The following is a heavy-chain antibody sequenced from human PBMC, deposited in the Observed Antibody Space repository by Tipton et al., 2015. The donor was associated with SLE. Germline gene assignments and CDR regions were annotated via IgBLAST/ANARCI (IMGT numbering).Heavy chain of an antibody. CDR2: ITPMFRTT. D-gene: IGHD3-10*01. J-gene: IGHJ6*02. CDR1: GGSFSTYV. Sequence: LVQSGAEVKKPGSSVKASCKASGGSFSTYVISWVRQAPGQGLEWMGGITPMFRTTNYAQDFQGRVTLTADESTSTAYMELRGLSSEDTAIYFCAKDDGGSYYGSGSSYAMDVWGQGTTVTVSS. CDR3: AKDDGGSYYGSGSSYAMDV. V-gene: IGHV1-69*01.